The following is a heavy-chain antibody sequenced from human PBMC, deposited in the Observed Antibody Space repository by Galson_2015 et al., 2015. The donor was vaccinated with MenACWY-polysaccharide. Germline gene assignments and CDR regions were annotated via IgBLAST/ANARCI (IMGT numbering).Heavy chain of an antibody. V-gene: IGHV3-23*01. D-gene: IGHD1-26*01. CDR2: ISNSGGST. J-gene: IGHJ4*02. Sequence: SLRLSCAASGFTFSSYAMNWVRQAPGKGLEWVSAISNSGGSTYYADSVKGRFIISGDNSKNTLFLQMNSLRAEDTAVYYCAKDKGGGSYWGNTKIDYWGQGTLVTVSS. CDR3: AKDKGGGSYWGNTKIDY. CDR1: GFTFSSYA.